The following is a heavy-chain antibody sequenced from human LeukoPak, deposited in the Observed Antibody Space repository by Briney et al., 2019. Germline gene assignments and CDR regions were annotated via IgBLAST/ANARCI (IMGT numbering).Heavy chain of an antibody. Sequence: ASVKVSCKASGYTFTGYHMHWVRQAPGQGLEWMGWINPNSGGTNYAQKFQGRVTMTGDTSISTAYMELSRLRSDDTAVYYCARAAPVEILRLGELSFDDYWGQGTLVTVSS. D-gene: IGHD3-16*02. J-gene: IGHJ4*02. CDR3: ARAAPVEILRLGELSFDDY. CDR2: INPNSGGT. CDR1: GYTFTGYH. V-gene: IGHV1-2*02.